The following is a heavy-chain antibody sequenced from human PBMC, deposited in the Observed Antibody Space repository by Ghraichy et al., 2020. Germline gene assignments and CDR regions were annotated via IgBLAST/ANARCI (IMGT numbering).Heavy chain of an antibody. CDR3: AREIPGECYFDY. D-gene: IGHD2-8*01. CDR2: ISSYSGDT. J-gene: IGHJ4*02. Sequence: ASVKVSCKTSGYTFINYYVHWFRLAPGQGLVWMGWISSYSGDTDYPQSFRGRVTMTRDTSTSTVNMVLSSLTSEDTAIYYCAREIPGECYFDYWGEGALVTVSS. CDR1: GYTFINYY. V-gene: IGHV1-46*01.